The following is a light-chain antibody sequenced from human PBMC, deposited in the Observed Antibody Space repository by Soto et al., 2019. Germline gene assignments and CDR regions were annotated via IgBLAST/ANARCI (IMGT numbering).Light chain of an antibody. CDR1: QDISAD. Sequence: AIPMTQSPSSLSASVGDRVTITCRASQDISADVGWYQQTPGKAPKLLISGASRLQSGVPSRFSGSGSGAQFTLTITSLRPEDSAIYYCLQNHNYPRTFGQGTKVEI. J-gene: IGKJ1*01. V-gene: IGKV1-6*01. CDR3: LQNHNYPRT. CDR2: GAS.